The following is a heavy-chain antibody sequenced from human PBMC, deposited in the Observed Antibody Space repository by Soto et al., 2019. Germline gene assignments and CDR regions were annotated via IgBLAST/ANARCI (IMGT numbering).Heavy chain of an antibody. J-gene: IGHJ4*02. D-gene: IGHD3-22*01. CDR2: IYHSGST. Sequence: QVQLQESGPGLVKPSGTLSLTCAVSGGSISSSNWWSWVRQPPGKGLEWIGEIYHSGSTNYNPSLKSRVTISVDKSKNQFSLKLSSVTAADTAVYYCARMGSHYYYDSSGYPYFDYWGQGTLVTVSS. CDR1: GGSISSSNW. CDR3: ARMGSHYYYDSSGYPYFDY. V-gene: IGHV4-4*02.